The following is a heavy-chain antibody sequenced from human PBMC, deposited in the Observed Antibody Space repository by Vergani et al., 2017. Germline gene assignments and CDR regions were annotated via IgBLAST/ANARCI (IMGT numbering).Heavy chain of an antibody. CDR3: ARGPSQYGDFVLEYFQH. CDR1: GFTFSSYA. CDR2: ISSSSSYI. Sequence: EVQLLESGGGLVQPGGSLRLSCAASGFTFSSYAMSWVRQAPGKGLEWVSSISSSSSYIYYADSVKGRFTISRDNAKNSLYLQMNSLRAEDTAVYYCARGPSQYGDFVLEYFQHWGQGTLVTVSS. V-gene: IGHV3-21*01. J-gene: IGHJ1*01. D-gene: IGHD4-17*01.